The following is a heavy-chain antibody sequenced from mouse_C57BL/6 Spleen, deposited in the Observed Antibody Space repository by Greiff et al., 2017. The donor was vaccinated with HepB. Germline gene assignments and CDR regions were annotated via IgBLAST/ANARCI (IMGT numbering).Heavy chain of an antibody. D-gene: IGHD1-1*01. CDR3: ARKKDYITTVVAPSYAMDY. CDR1: GFTFSDYG. Sequence: VQLKESGGGLVKPGGSLKLSCAASGFTFSDYGMHWVRQAPEKGLEWVAYISSGSSTIYYADTVKGRFTISRDNAKNTLFLQMTSLRSEDTAMYYCARKKDYITTVVAPSYAMDYWGQGTSVTVSS. CDR2: ISSGSSTI. V-gene: IGHV5-17*01. J-gene: IGHJ4*01.